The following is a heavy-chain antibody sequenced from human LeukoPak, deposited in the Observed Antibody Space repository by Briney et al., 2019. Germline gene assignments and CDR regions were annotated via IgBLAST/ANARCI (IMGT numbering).Heavy chain of an antibody. CDR2: LSGSGGST. CDR3: AKERDYGPADY. Sequence: PGGSLRLSCAASGFIFNKHAMSWVRQAPGKGLEWVSGLSGSGGSTDYADSVKGRFTVSRDNSKNTLILQMNSLRAEDTAIYYCAKERDYGPADYWGQGTLVTVSS. CDR1: GFIFNKHA. J-gene: IGHJ4*02. V-gene: IGHV3-23*01. D-gene: IGHD4/OR15-4a*01.